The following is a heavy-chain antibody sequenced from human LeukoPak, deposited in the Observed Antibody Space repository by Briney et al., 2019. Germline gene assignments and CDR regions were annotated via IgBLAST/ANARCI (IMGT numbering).Heavy chain of an antibody. CDR2: IYYSGSS. J-gene: IGHJ4*02. Sequence: KSSETLSLPCTVSGGSVSSDSYYWSWIRQPPGKGLEWIGYIYYSGSSTYNPSLKSRVTISVDTSKNQFSLKLNSVTAADTAVYCCARGPRRIAVSGMLDYWGQGTLVTVSS. D-gene: IGHD6-19*01. V-gene: IGHV4-61*01. CDR1: GGSVSSDSYY. CDR3: ARGPRRIAVSGMLDY.